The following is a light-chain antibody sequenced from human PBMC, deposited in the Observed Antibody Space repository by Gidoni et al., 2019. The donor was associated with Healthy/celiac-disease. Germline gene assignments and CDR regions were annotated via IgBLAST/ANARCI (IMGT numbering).Light chain of an antibody. CDR1: QSVSSSY. V-gene: IGKV3-20*01. J-gene: IGKJ2*01. CDR3: QQYGSSPLYT. CDR2: GAS. Sequence: EIVLTQSPGTLSLSPGERATLSCRASQSVSSSYLAWYQQKPGQAPRLLIYGASSRATGIPDRFSVSGSGTDFTLTISRLEPEDFAVYYCQQYGSSPLYTFXQXTKLEIK.